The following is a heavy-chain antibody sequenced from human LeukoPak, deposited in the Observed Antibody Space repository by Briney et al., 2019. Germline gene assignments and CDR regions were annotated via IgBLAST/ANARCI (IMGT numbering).Heavy chain of an antibody. V-gene: IGHV1-24*01. CDR2: FDPEDGET. J-gene: IGHJ4*02. D-gene: IGHD2-8*01. CDR3: ATYNSRYCTNGVCFDY. CDR1: GYTLTELS. Sequence: ASVKVSCKVSGYTLTELSMHWVRQAPGKGLEWMGGFDPEDGETIYAQKFQGRVTMTEDTSTDTAYMELSSLRSEDTAVYYCATYNSRYCTNGVCFDYWGQGTLVTVSS.